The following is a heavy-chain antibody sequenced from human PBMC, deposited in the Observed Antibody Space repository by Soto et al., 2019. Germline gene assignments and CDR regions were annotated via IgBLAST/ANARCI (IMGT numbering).Heavy chain of an antibody. Sequence: GGSLRLSCAASGFTFSSYDMHWVRQATGKGLEWVSAIGTAGDPYYPGSVKGRFTISRENAKNSLYLQMNSLRAGDTAVYYCARDTPRIVGTAGGAFDIWGQGTMVTVSS. D-gene: IGHD1-26*01. CDR3: ARDTPRIVGTAGGAFDI. CDR1: GFTFSSYD. J-gene: IGHJ3*02. V-gene: IGHV3-13*05. CDR2: IGTAGDP.